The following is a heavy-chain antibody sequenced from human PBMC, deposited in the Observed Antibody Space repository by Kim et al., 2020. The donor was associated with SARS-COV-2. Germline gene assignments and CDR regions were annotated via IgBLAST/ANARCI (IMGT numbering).Heavy chain of an antibody. V-gene: IGHV4-31*03. CDR2: IYYSGST. CDR3: ARGPLKNPVPLGYYYYSGMDI. J-gene: IGHJ6*02. Sequence: SETLSLTCTVSGGSISSGGYYWSWIRQHPGKGLEWIGYIYYSGSTYYNPSLKSRVTISVDTSKNQFSLKLSSVTAADTAVYYCARGPLKNPVPLGYYYYSGMDIWGQGTTVTVSS. CDR1: GGSISSGGYY.